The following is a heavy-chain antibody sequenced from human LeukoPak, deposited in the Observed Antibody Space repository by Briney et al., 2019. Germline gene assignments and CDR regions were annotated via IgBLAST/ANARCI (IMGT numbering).Heavy chain of an antibody. D-gene: IGHD6-13*01. V-gene: IGHV1-69*05. CDR3: ARGGRGSSWIDYYYYYYMDV. CDR1: GGTFSSYA. J-gene: IGHJ6*03. CDR2: IIPIFGTA. Sequence: ASVKVSCKASGGTFSSYAISWVRQAPGQGLEWMGGIIPIFGTANYAQKFQGRVTITTDESTSTAYMELSSLRSEDTAVYYCARGGRGSSWIDYYYYYYMDVWGKGTTVTVSS.